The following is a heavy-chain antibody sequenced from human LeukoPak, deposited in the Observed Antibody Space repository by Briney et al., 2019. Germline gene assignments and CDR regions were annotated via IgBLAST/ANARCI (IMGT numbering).Heavy chain of an antibody. J-gene: IGHJ4*02. Sequence: SETLSLTCAGYGGSFSGYYWSWLRQRPGKGLEWIGEINHSGSTNYNPSLKSRVTISVDTSKNQFSLKLSSVTAADTAVYYCARMLSLMSPIDYWGQGTLVTVSS. V-gene: IGHV4-34*01. D-gene: IGHD3-10*02. CDR2: INHSGST. CDR1: GGSFSGYY. CDR3: ARMLSLMSPIDY.